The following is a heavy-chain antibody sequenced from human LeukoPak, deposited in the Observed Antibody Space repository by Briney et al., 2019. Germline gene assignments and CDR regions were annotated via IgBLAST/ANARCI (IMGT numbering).Heavy chain of an antibody. Sequence: GESLKISCKGSGYSFTSYWIGWVRQMPGKGLEWMGIIYPGDSDTRYSPSFQGQVTISADKSISTAYLQWSSLKASDTAMYYCAGLPGYYYDSSGYPYAFDIWGQGTMVTVSS. J-gene: IGHJ3*02. CDR3: AGLPGYYYDSSGYPYAFDI. CDR1: GYSFTSYW. D-gene: IGHD3-22*01. V-gene: IGHV5-51*01. CDR2: IYPGDSDT.